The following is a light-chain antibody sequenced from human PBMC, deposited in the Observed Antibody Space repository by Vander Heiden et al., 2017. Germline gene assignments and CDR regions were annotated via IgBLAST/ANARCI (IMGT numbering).Light chain of an antibody. CDR3: QQYDNWLST. V-gene: IGKV3-15*01. CDR1: QSVTSN. Sequence: EVVMTQSPATLSVSPGDRATLSCRASQSVTSNLAWYQQKPGQAPRLLVYGASTRATGIPARFSGSGSGTEFTLTISSLQSEDFAVYYCQQYDNWLSTFGQGTKMEIK. CDR2: GAS. J-gene: IGKJ2*01.